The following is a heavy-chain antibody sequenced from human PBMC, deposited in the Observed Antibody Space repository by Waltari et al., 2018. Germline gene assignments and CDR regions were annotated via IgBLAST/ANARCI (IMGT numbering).Heavy chain of an antibody. CDR3: AREGCSSTSCYEGDYYGMDV. CDR1: GGTFSSYT. D-gene: IGHD2-2*01. Sequence: QVQLVQSGAEVKKPGSSVKVSCKASGGTFSSYTISWVRQAPGPGLEWMGRIIPILGIANYEQKYQGIVMITADKSTSTAYMELSSLRSEDTAVYYWAREGCSSTSCYEGDYYGMDVWGQGTTVTVSS. J-gene: IGHJ6*02. CDR2: IIPILGIA. V-gene: IGHV1-69*08.